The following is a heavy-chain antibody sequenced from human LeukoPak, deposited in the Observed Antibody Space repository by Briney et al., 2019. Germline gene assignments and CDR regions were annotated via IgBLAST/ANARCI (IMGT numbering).Heavy chain of an antibody. V-gene: IGHV1-69*13. Sequence: SVKVSCKASGGTFSSYAISWVRQAPGQGLEWMGGIIPTFGTANYAQKFQGRVTITADESTSTAYMELSSLRSEDTAVYYCARDYGSGWYRGAFDIWGQGTMVTVSS. J-gene: IGHJ3*02. CDR1: GGTFSSYA. D-gene: IGHD6-19*01. CDR2: IIPTFGTA. CDR3: ARDYGSGWYRGAFDI.